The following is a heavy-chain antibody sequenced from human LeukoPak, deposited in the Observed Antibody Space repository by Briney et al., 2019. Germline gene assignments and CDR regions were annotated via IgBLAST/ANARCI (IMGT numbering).Heavy chain of an antibody. V-gene: IGHV6-1*01. D-gene: IGHD1-26*01. CDR3: PREIWWELLGYYYYYYYMDV. CDR1: GHTVSSNSAA. J-gene: IGHJ6*03. CDR2: IYYRSKWYN. Sequence: SQTLSLTCVISGHTVSSNSAAWNWIRQSASRGLQWLGRIYYRSKWYNDYAVSVKSRITINPDTSKNQFSLQLNSVTPEDTAVYYCPREIWWELLGYYYYYYYMDVWGKGTTVTVSS.